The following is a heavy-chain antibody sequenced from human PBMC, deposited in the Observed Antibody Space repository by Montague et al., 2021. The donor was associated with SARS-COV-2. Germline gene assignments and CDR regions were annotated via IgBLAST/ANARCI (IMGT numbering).Heavy chain of an antibody. V-gene: IGHV4-31*03. D-gene: IGHD3-22*01. J-gene: IGHJ5*02. CDR2: IYYSGST. CDR3: ARATRSIVVLNWFDP. Sequence: TLSLTCTVSGGSISSGGYYWSWIRQHPGKGLEWIGYIYYSGSTYYNPSLKSRVTISVDTSKNQFSRKLSSVTAADTAVYYCARATRSIVVLNWFDPWGQGTLVTVSS. CDR1: GGSISSGGYY.